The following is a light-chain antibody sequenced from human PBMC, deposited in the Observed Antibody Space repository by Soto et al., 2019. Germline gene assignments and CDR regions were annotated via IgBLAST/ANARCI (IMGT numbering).Light chain of an antibody. J-gene: IGKJ1*01. CDR3: HEYNTWPWT. CDR1: QTISSW. Sequence: DIQMTQSPSTLSGSVGDRVTITCLASQTISSWLAWYQQKPGKAPKLLIYKASTLKSGVPSRFSGSGSGTEFTLTISSLQPDDFATYYCHEYNTWPWTFGQGTKVDIK. V-gene: IGKV1-5*03. CDR2: KAS.